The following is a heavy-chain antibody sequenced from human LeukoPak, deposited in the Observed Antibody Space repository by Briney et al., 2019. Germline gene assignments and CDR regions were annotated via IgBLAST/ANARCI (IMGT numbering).Heavy chain of an antibody. V-gene: IGHV3-23*01. Sequence: GGSLRLSCTASGFTFSSSAMSWVRQAPGKGLEWVSDISGSSDNTHYADSVKGRFTISRDNSMNTLYVQMNSLRAEDTAVYYCAREIQLWSHYGYWGQGTLVTVSS. CDR1: GFTFSSSA. D-gene: IGHD5-18*01. J-gene: IGHJ4*02. CDR3: AREIQLWSHYGY. CDR2: ISGSSDNT.